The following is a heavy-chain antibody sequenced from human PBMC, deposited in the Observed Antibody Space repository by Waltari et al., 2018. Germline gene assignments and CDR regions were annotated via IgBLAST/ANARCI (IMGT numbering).Heavy chain of an antibody. CDR2: INADNGNT. CDR3: ARAYCINGVCYSGYYFDY. V-gene: IGHV1-3*01. J-gene: IGHJ4*02. Sequence: QVQLVQSGAEVKKPGASVKVPCKASGYTFTGYTIHWVRQAPGQGLEWMGWINADNGNTKYSQKFQGRVTITRDTSANTADMELSSLRSEDTAVYYCARAYCINGVCYSGYYFDYWGQGTLVTVSS. D-gene: IGHD2-8*01. CDR1: GYTFTGYT.